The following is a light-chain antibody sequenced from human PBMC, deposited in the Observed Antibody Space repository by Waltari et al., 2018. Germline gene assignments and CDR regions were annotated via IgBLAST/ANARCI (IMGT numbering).Light chain of an antibody. CDR3: QXXXVTXXT. CDR1: QSVLYSSNNKNY. V-gene: IGKV4-1*01. J-gene: IGKJ4*01. CDR2: WAS. Sequence: DIVITQSPDSLAVSLGERATINCKSSQSVLYSSNNKNYLVWYQQKPGQPPKVVVYWASTRXSGVPDRFSGXGSXTXFXLTISXLQAEDVAVYYXQXXXVTXXTFXXGXXXE.